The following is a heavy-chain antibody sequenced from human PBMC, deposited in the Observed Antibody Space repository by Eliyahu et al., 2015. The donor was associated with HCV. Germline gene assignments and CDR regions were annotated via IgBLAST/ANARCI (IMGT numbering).Heavy chain of an antibody. CDR3: ARIAGYYWFDP. CDR1: GFSLSSSGVS. V-gene: IGHV2-70*15. Sequence: QVTLRESGPALVKPTQTLTLTCTFSGFSLSSSGVSVSWIRQPPGKALEWLARIDWDDDRYYSTSLKTRLTISKDTSKNQVVLTMTNLDPVDTATYYCARIAGYYWFDPWGQGTLVTVSS. D-gene: IGHD2-21*01. CDR2: IDWDDDR. J-gene: IGHJ5*02.